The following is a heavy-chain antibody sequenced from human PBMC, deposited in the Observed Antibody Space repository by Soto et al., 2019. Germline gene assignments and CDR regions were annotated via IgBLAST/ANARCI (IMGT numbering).Heavy chain of an antibody. CDR3: AKDPGDIVVVPAAPTDY. Sequence: PGGSLRLSCAASGFTFSSYGMHWVRQAPGKGLEWVAVISYDGSNKYYADSVKGRFTISRDNSKNTLYLQMNSLRAEDTAVYYCAKDPGDIVVVPAAPTDYWGHGTLVRVSS. CDR2: ISYDGSNK. CDR1: GFTFSSYG. V-gene: IGHV3-30*18. J-gene: IGHJ4*01. D-gene: IGHD2-2*01.